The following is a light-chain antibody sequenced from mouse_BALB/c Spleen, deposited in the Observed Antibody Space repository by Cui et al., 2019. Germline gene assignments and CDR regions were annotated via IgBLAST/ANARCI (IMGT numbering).Light chain of an antibody. CDR2: KAS. J-gene: IGKJ1*01. V-gene: IGKV14-126*01. CDR1: QNINVW. Sequence: DITMNKSQTSLYASLVETIAITCHASQNINVWLSWYQQKPGNIPKLLIYKASNLHTGVPSMFSGSGSGTGFTLTISSLQPEDIATYYCQQDQSYPRTFGGGTKLEIK. CDR3: QQDQSYPRT.